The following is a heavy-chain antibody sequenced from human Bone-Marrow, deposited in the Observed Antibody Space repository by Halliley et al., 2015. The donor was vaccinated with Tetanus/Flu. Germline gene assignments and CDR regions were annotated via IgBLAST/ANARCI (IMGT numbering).Heavy chain of an antibody. D-gene: IGHD1-26*01. Sequence: WVSAYNGNPNYAQKLQGRVTMTTDTSTSTAYMELRRLKSDDTAVYYCARDWGGSDDAVGTTGDYWGQGTLVTVSS. V-gene: IGHV1-18*01. CDR2: VSAYNGNP. CDR3: ARDWGGSDDAVGTTGDY. J-gene: IGHJ4*02.